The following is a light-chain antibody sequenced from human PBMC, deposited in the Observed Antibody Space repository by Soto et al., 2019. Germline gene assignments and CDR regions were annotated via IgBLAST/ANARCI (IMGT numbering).Light chain of an antibody. CDR3: MQALQTHT. Sequence: DFVMTQSPLSLPVTPGESASISCRSSQSLLHSNGYNYLDWYLQKPGQSPQLLIYLGSNRASGVPDRFSGSGSGTDFTLKISRVEAEDVGVYYCMQALQTHTFGQGTKLEIK. CDR2: LGS. J-gene: IGKJ2*01. V-gene: IGKV2-28*01. CDR1: QSLLHSNGYNY.